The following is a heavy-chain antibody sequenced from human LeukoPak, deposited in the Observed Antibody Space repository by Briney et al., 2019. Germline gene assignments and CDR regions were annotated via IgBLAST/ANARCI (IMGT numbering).Heavy chain of an antibody. J-gene: IGHJ6*03. CDR3: ARSTRYGKYYYYMDV. D-gene: IGHD1-1*01. Sequence: SVKVSCKASGSTFSSYAISWVRQAPGQGLEWMGGIIPIFGTANYAQKFQGRVTITTDESTSTAYMELSSLRSEDTAVYYCARSTRYGKYYYYMDVWGKGTTVTVSS. CDR1: GSTFSSYA. V-gene: IGHV1-69*05. CDR2: IIPIFGTA.